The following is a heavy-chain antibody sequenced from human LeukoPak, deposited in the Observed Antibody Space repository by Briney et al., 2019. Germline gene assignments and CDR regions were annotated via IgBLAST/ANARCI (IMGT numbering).Heavy chain of an antibody. D-gene: IGHD6-19*01. J-gene: IGHJ4*02. CDR2: IYYTGST. Sequence: SETLSLTCTVSGGSISSYYWSWIRQPPGKGLEWIGYIYYTGSTNYNPSLKSRVTMSLDTSNNQFSLDLTSVTGADTAVYFCATGHSSGWFDYWGQGTLVAVSS. CDR3: ATGHSSGWFDY. V-gene: IGHV4-59*01. CDR1: GGSISSYY.